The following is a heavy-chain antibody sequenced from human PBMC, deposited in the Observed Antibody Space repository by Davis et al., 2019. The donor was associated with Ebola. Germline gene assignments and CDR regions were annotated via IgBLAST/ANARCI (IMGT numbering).Heavy chain of an antibody. CDR3: ATDILSQPRE. V-gene: IGHV4-4*02. CDR2: IYHSGIT. J-gene: IGHJ4*02. CDR1: GGSISSSDW. Sequence: PSETLSLTCAVSGGSISSSDWWSWVRQPSGKGLEGIGEIYHSGITNYNPSLKSRVTMFVDTSKNQFSLNVYSVTAADTAIYYCATDILSQPREWGQGTLVTVSS.